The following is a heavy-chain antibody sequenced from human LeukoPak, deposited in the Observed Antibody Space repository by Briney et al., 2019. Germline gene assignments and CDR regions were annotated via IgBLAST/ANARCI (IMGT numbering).Heavy chain of an antibody. CDR2: INQEGSER. J-gene: IGHJ4*02. D-gene: IGHD1-26*01. V-gene: IGHV3-7*01. CDR3: ARDKLVGATILDF. CDR1: GFTFSSYW. Sequence: GGSLRLSCEASGFTFSSYWMSWVREAPGKGLECVANINQEGSERYYVDSLNGRFTISRDNAKNSLYLQMNSLRVEDTAVYYCARDKLVGATILDFWGKGTLVTVSS.